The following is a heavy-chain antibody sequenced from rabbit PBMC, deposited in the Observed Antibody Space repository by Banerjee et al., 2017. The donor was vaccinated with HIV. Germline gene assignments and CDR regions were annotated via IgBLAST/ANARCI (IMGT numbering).Heavy chain of an antibody. CDR3: ARDLAGVIGWNFNL. Sequence: QEQLKETGGGLVQPGESLTLSCNASGFDFSNGYVMCWVRQAPGKGLEWIACINTISGDTVYATWAKGRFTISRSTSLNTVNLKMTSLTAADTATYFCARDLAGVIGWNFNLWGPGTLVTVS. CDR2: INTISGDT. D-gene: IGHD4-1*01. CDR1: GFDFSNGYV. V-gene: IGHV1S43*01. J-gene: IGHJ4*01.